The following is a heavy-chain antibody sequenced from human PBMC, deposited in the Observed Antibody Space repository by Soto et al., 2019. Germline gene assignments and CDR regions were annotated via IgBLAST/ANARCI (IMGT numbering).Heavy chain of an antibody. CDR2: IKNKTDGGTT. V-gene: IGHV3-15*07. Sequence: GGSLRLSCAASGFTFSNAWMNWVRQAPGKGLEWVGRIKNKTDGGTTDYAAPVKGRFTISRDDSKNTLYLQMNSLKTEDTAVYYCTTDRLSLYRATVAGTGYWGQGTLVTVSS. CDR3: TTDRLSLYRATVAGTGY. J-gene: IGHJ4*02. CDR1: GFTFSNAW. D-gene: IGHD6-19*01.